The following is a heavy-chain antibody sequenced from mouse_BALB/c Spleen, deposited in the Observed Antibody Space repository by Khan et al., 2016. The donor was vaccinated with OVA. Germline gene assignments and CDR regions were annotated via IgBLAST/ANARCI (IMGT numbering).Heavy chain of an antibody. CDR3: ARGGRRAMDY. CDR1: GYTFTNYG. J-gene: IGHJ4*01. Sequence: QIQLVQSGPDLKKPGETVKISCKASGYTFTNYGINWVKQAPGKGLKWMGWIYTYTGEPTYADDFKGRFAFSLETSARTAYLQINNLKTEDTATYFCARGGRRAMDYWGQGTSVTVSS. CDR2: IYTYTGEP. V-gene: IGHV9-3-1*01. D-gene: IGHD3-3*01.